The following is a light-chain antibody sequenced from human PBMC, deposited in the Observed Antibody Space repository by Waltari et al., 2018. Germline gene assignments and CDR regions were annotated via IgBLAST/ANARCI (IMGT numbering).Light chain of an antibody. J-gene: IGKJ1*01. CDR3: QHYVSLPVT. Sequence: EIVLTQSPGTLSRSSGERATLSCRTSQSISKYLAWYQQKPGQAPRLLIYHASSRATGIPDRFSGSGSGTDFSLTISRLEPEDFAVYYCQHYVSLPVTFGQGTKVEIK. CDR2: HAS. CDR1: QSISKY. V-gene: IGKV3-20*01.